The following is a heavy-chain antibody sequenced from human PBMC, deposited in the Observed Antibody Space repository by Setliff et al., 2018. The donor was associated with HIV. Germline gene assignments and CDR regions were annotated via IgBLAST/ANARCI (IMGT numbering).Heavy chain of an antibody. D-gene: IGHD3-3*01. J-gene: IGHJ3*02. CDR1: GGSINNYF. CDR3: ARDYYNFQDM. Sequence: SETLSLTCTVSGGSINNYFWSWIRQSPRRGLEWIGYIYYSGETNYNPSLKSRVTFSVDTSKNQFSLKLSSVTAADSAVYYCARDYYNFQDMWGQGTMVTVSS. V-gene: IGHV4-59*01. CDR2: IYYSGET.